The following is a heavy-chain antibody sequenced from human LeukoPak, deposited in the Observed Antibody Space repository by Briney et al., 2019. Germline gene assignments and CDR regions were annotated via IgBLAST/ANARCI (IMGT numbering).Heavy chain of an antibody. D-gene: IGHD3-10*01. CDR2: ISGSGGST. V-gene: IGHV3-23*01. CDR3: ARENYYGSGTSPGEFDY. Sequence: SGGSLRLSCAASGFTFSSYAMSWVRQAPGKGLEWVSAISGSGGSTYYADSVKGRFTISRDNSKNTLYLQMHSLRVEDTAVYYCARENYYGSGTSPGEFDYWGQGTLVTVSS. CDR1: GFTFSSYA. J-gene: IGHJ4*02.